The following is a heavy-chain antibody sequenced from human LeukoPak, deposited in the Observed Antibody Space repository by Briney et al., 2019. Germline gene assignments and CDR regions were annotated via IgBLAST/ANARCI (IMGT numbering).Heavy chain of an antibody. CDR2: INPNSGGT. J-gene: IGHJ3*02. Sequence: ASVKVSCKASGYTFTGYYMHWVRQAPGQGLEWMGWINPNSGGTNYAQKFQGRVTMTRDTSISTAYMELSRLRSEDTAVYYCASLEPVTRGAFDIWGQGTMVTVSS. D-gene: IGHD4-17*01. CDR3: ASLEPVTRGAFDI. V-gene: IGHV1-2*02. CDR1: GYTFTGYY.